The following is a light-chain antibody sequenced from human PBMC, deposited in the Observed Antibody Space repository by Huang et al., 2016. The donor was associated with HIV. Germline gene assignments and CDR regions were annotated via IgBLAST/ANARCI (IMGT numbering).Light chain of an antibody. V-gene: IGKV2-28*01. CDR2: LGS. CDR1: RSLLHSDGHTY. CDR3: MQALQSPFT. Sequence: VMTQSPLSLSVTPGEPAAISCRSSRSLLHSDGHTYLDWYLQRPGQSPQLLVYLGSTRASGVTDRISGSGSDTDFTLKISRVEAEDVGIYYCMQALQSPFTFGPGTKVDIK. J-gene: IGKJ3*01.